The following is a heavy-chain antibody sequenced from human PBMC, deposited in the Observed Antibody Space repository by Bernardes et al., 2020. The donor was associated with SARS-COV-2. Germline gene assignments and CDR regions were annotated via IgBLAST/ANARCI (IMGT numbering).Heavy chain of an antibody. CDR1: GGSISSSNW. Sequence: LSLTCAVSGGSISSSNWWSWVRQPPGKGLEWIGEIYHSGSTNYNPSLKSRVTISVDKSKNQFSLKLSSVTAADTAVYYCARVLIAAAGTRWYYYGMDVWGQGTTVTVSS. CDR3: ARVLIAAAGTRWYYYGMDV. D-gene: IGHD6-13*01. CDR2: IYHSGST. V-gene: IGHV4-4*02. J-gene: IGHJ6*02.